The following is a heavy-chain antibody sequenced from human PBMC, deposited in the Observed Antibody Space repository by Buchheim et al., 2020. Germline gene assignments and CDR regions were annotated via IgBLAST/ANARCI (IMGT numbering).Heavy chain of an antibody. CDR1: GGSISSGGYY. J-gene: IGHJ5*02. Sequence: QVQLQESGPGLVKPSQTLSLTCTVSGGSISSGGYYWSWIRQHPGKGLEWIGYIYYSGSTYYNPSLKSRVTISLDTSKNQFSLKLSSVTAADTAVYYCARGSPPFYDVGATPGWFDPWGQGTL. CDR3: ARGSPPFYDVGATPGWFDP. CDR2: IYYSGST. D-gene: IGHD1-26*01. V-gene: IGHV4-31*03.